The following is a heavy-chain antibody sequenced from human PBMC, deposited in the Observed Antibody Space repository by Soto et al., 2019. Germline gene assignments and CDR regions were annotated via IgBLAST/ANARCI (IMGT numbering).Heavy chain of an antibody. J-gene: IGHJ6*02. Sequence: VGSLRLSCAASGFTFSSYAMHWVRQAPGKGLEWVAVISYDGSNKYYADSVKGRFTISRDNSKNTLYLQMNSLRAEDTAVYYCARDGADIVVVPAETYYGMDVWGQGTTVTVSS. D-gene: IGHD2-2*01. V-gene: IGHV3-30-3*01. CDR1: GFTFSSYA. CDR2: ISYDGSNK. CDR3: ARDGADIVVVPAETYYGMDV.